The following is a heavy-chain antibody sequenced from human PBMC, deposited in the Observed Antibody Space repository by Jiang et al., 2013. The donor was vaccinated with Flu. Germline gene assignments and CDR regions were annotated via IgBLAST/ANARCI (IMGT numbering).Heavy chain of an antibody. CDR1: GYTFTTYT. Sequence: KPGASVKVSCKASGYTFTTYTIHWVRQAPGQRLEWMGWINSDKGNTKYSPKFQGRVTITRDTSASTASMELSSLRSEDTAVYYCARDFYADFPTTFDYWGQGTLVTVSS. CDR2: INSDKGNT. V-gene: IGHV1-3*01. CDR3: ARDFYADFPTTFDY. D-gene: IGHD4-17*01. J-gene: IGHJ4*02.